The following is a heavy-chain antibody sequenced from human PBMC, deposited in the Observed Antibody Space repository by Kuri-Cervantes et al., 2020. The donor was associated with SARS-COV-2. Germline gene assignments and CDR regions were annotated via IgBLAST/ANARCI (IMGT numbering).Heavy chain of an antibody. CDR3: ARRFAVSYYYYYMDV. J-gene: IGHJ6*03. CDR1: GFTFSSYW. CDR2: IKQDGSEK. V-gene: IGHV3-7*01. D-gene: IGHD3-10*01. Sequence: LSLTCAASGFTFSSYWMSWVRQAPGKGLEWVANIKQDGSEKYYVDSVKGRFTISRDNAKNSLYLQMNSLRAEDTAVYYCARRFAVSYYYYYMDVWGKGTTVTVSS.